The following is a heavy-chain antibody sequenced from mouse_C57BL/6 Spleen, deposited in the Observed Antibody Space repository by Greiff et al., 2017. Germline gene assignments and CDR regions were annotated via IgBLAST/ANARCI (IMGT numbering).Heavy chain of an antibody. J-gene: IGHJ2*01. CDR2: ISSGGSYT. Sequence: EVKLMESGGDLVKPGGSLKLSCAASGFTFSSYGMSWVRQTPDKRLEWVATISSGGSYTYYPDSVKGRFTISRDKAKNTLYLQMSSLKSEDTAMYYCAGRRDSYFGYWGQGTTLTVSS. V-gene: IGHV5-6*02. CDR1: GFTFSSYG. CDR3: AGRRDSYFGY.